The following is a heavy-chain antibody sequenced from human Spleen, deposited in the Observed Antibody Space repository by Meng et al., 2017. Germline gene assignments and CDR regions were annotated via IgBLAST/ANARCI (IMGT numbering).Heavy chain of an antibody. CDR3: SGHVDY. Sequence: VWLLVYGGGFVKPGGSLRLSCAASGFTFSNAWMTCVRQAPGKGLEWIGRMKSNVDGGTVDYAAAVKGRFFISRDDSENTFYLQMNSLKTEDTAVYYCSGHVDYWGHGTLVTVSS. CDR1: GFTFSNAW. J-gene: IGHJ4*01. V-gene: IGHV3-15*01. CDR2: MKSNVDGGTV.